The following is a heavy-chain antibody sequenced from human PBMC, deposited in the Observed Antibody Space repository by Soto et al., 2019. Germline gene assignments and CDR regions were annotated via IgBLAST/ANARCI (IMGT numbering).Heavy chain of an antibody. D-gene: IGHD2-15*01. CDR1: GFTFSSYS. J-gene: IGHJ6*02. Sequence: SLRLSCAASGFTFSSYSMNWVHQAPGKGLEWVSSISSSSSYIYYADSVKGRFTISRDNAKNSLYLQMNSLRAEDTAVYYCARDKVAASPTVIFYYGMDVWGQGTTVTVSS. CDR3: ARDKVAASPTVIFYYGMDV. CDR2: ISSSSSYI. V-gene: IGHV3-21*01.